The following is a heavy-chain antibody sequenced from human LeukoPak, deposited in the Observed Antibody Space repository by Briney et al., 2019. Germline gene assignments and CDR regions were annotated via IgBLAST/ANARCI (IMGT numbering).Heavy chain of an antibody. V-gene: IGHV3-21*01. D-gene: IGHD3-22*01. CDR1: GFTFSSYS. CDR3: ARQSITMTQYYFDY. J-gene: IGHJ4*02. Sequence: SGGSLRLSCAASGFTFSSYSMNWGRQAPGKGLEWVSSISSSSSYIYYADSVKGRFTISRDNAKNSLYLQMTSLRAEDTAVYYCARQSITMTQYYFDYWGQGTLVTVSS. CDR2: ISSSSSYI.